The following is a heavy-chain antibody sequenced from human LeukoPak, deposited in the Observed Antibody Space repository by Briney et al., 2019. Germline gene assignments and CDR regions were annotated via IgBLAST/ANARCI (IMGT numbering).Heavy chain of an antibody. V-gene: IGHV3-21*01. CDR1: GFTFSTYS. CDR2: ISSSSSFI. Sequence: GGSLRLSCAASGFTFSTYSMNWVRQAPGKGLEWVSSISSSSSFIYYADSIKGRFTISRDKAKNSLYLQMNSLRAEDTAVYYCARDTSYYYYYGMDVWGQGTTVTVSS. J-gene: IGHJ6*02. CDR3: ARDTSYYYYYGMDV.